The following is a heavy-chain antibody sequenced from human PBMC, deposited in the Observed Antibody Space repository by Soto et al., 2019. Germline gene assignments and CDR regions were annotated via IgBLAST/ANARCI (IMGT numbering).Heavy chain of an antibody. CDR3: ATVPGKGGRWSER. J-gene: IGHJ4*01. CDR2: FDPEDGET. Sequence: GSVNVSCKVSGYTLTELSMHWVRQAPGKGLEWMGGFDPEDGETIYAQKFQGRVTMTEDTSTDTAYMELSSLRSEDTAVYYCATVPGKGGRWSERWGQGNMVIVSS. CDR1: GYTLTELS. V-gene: IGHV1-24*01. D-gene: IGHD2-15*01.